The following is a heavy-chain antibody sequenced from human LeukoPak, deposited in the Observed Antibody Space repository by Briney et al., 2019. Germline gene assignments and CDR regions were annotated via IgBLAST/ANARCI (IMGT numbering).Heavy chain of an antibody. D-gene: IGHD3-22*01. CDR2: IYPGDSDT. CDR3: ASSRYYYDSSGHLFHY. CDR1: GYRSTNYW. Sequence: GESLTISCKGSGYRSTNYWIAWVRQLPGKGLVWMGTIYPGDSDTRYSPSFQGQVTFSADKSISTAYLQWDSLRASDTAMYYCASSRYYYDSSGHLFHYWGQGTLVTVSS. V-gene: IGHV5-51*01. J-gene: IGHJ4*02.